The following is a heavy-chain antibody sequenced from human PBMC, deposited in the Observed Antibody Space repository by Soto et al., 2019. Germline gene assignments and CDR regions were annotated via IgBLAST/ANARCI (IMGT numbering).Heavy chain of an antibody. CDR3: ARANFWRYYYYYMDV. D-gene: IGHD3-3*01. CDR1: GGSFSGYY. CDR2: INHSGST. Sequence: PSETLSLTCAVYGGSFSGYYWSWIRQPPGKGLEWIGEINHSGSTNYNPSLKSRVTISVDTSKNQFSLKLSSVTAADTAVYYCARANFWRYYYYYMDVWGKGTTVTVSS. V-gene: IGHV4-34*01. J-gene: IGHJ6*03.